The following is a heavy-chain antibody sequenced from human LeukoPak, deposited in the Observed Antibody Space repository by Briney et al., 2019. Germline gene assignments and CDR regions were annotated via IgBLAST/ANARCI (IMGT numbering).Heavy chain of an antibody. D-gene: IGHD1-14*01. V-gene: IGHV3-7*04. J-gene: IGHJ4*02. CDR1: GFTFSSYW. CDR3: ARARIDY. Sequence: GRSLRLSCVGSGFTFSSYWMTWVRQAPGKGIEWVDNIKDDGSETYFVDSVKGRFTISVDNAKNLLYLQMSSLRAEDTAVYYCARARIDYWGQGTLVTVSS. CDR2: IKDDGSET.